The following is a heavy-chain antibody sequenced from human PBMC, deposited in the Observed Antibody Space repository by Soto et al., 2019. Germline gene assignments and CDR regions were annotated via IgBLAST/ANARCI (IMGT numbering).Heavy chain of an antibody. J-gene: IGHJ6*02. CDR3: ARDGPHYYDSSGAYYYYGMDV. V-gene: IGHV3-30-3*01. Sequence: QVQLVESGGGVVQPGRSLRLSCAASGFTFSSYAMHWVRQAPGKGLEWVAVISYDGSNKYYADSVKGRFTISRDNSKNTLNLQMNSLRAEDTAVYYCARDGPHYYDSSGAYYYYGMDVWGQGTTVTVSS. CDR1: GFTFSSYA. D-gene: IGHD3-22*01. CDR2: ISYDGSNK.